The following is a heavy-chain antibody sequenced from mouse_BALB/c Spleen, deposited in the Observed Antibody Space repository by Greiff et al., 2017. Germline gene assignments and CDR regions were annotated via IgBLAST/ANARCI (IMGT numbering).Heavy chain of an antibody. V-gene: IGHV5-6-3*01. CDR3: ARDGLLRYWYFDV. CDR1: GFTFSSYG. Sequence: EVKVEESGGGLVQPGGSLKLSCAASGFTFSSYGMSWVRQTPDKRLELVATINSNGGSTYYPDSVKGRFTISRDNAKNTLYLQMSSLKSEDTAMYYCARDGLLRYWYFDVWGAGTTVTVSS. D-gene: IGHD2-3*01. J-gene: IGHJ1*01. CDR2: INSNGGST.